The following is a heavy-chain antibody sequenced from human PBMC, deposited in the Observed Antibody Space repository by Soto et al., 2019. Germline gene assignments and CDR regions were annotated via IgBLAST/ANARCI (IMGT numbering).Heavy chain of an antibody. J-gene: IGHJ3*01. CDR3: ARTWDGTTRAFNF. D-gene: IGHD1-7*01. V-gene: IGHV3-21*01. Sequence: GGSLRLSCAASGFTFSSYSMNWVRQAPGKGLEWVSSISRTSPYISYADSVKGRFAISRDNAKNSLYLQMSSLRVEDTAVYFCARTWDGTTRAFNFWGHGTMVTVSS. CDR2: ISRTSPYI. CDR1: GFTFSSYS.